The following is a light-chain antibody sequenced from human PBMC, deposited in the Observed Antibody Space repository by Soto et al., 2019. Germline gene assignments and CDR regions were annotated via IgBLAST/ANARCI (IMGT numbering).Light chain of an antibody. J-gene: IGKJ1*01. V-gene: IGKV1-5*03. Sequence: DIQMTQSPSTLSASVGDRVTITCRASQSISDLLAWYQQKPGKAPKLLIYKASSLKSGVPSRFSGSGSGTEYPLTISSRQPDDFATYYCQQYNGYWTFGQGTKVEIK. CDR3: QQYNGYWT. CDR1: QSISDL. CDR2: KAS.